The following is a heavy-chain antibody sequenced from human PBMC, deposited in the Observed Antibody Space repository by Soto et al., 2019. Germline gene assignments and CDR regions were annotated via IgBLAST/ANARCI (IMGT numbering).Heavy chain of an antibody. V-gene: IGHV4-59*02. CDR1: GASVSHGY. CDR2: MYFGGSF. Sequence: SETLSLTCNVSGASVSHGYWSWIRQPPGEGLEWIGFMYFGGSFNYNPSLTSRATISVETSKNQFSMKLTSVTASDTAAYYCARSYYDSTGFAVDPWGQGTLVTVSS. D-gene: IGHD3-22*01. J-gene: IGHJ5*02. CDR3: ARSYYDSTGFAVDP.